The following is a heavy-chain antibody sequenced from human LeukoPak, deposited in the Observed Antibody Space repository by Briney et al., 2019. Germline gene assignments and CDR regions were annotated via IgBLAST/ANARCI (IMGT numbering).Heavy chain of an antibody. J-gene: IGHJ2*01. V-gene: IGHV4-59*01. CDR2: IYYSGST. D-gene: IGHD1-26*01. CDR3: ARSFLGDWYFDL. Sequence: SETLSLTCTVSGGSISSYYGSWIRQPPGMGLEWIGCIYYSGSTNYNPSLKSRVTISVDTSKDQFSLRLTSVTAADTAVYYCARSFLGDWYFDLWGRGTLVTVSS. CDR1: GGSISSYY.